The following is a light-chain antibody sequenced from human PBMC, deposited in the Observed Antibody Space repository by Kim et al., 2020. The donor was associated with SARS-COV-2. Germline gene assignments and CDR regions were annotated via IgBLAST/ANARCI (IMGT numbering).Light chain of an antibody. CDR2: DAS. CDR3: QQFNNYPFT. Sequence: AIQLTQSPSSLSASVGDRVSITCRASQGISSALAWYQQKPGEAPKLLIYDASTLESGVPSRFSGSGSGTDFSLTISSLQPDDFATYICQQFNNYPFTFGPGTKVDIK. J-gene: IGKJ3*01. V-gene: IGKV1D-13*01. CDR1: QGISSA.